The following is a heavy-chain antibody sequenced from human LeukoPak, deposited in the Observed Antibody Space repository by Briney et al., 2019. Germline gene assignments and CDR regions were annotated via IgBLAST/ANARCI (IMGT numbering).Heavy chain of an antibody. CDR1: GFTFSTFA. D-gene: IGHD1-26*01. V-gene: IGHV3-23*01. Sequence: PGGSLRLSCAASGFTFSTFAMSWVRQAPGKGLEWVSSISPSGDDTYYADSVKGRFTISRDNSKNTLYLQMDSLRAEDTAVYYCAKRVPYSATNAFFDYWGQGTLVTVSS. CDR3: AKRVPYSATNAFFDY. J-gene: IGHJ4*02. CDR2: ISPSGDDT.